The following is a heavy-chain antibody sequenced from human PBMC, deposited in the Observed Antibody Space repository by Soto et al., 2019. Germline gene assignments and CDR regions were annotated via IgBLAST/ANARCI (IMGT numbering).Heavy chain of an antibody. CDR1: GFTVSSNY. J-gene: IGHJ4*02. Sequence: GGSLRLSCAASGFTVSSNYMSWVRQAPGKGLEWVSVIYSGGSTYYADFVKGRFTISRDNSKNTLYLQMNSLRAEDTAVYYCARGPNWGLGDYWGQGTLVTVSS. D-gene: IGHD7-27*01. V-gene: IGHV3-66*02. CDR2: IYSGGST. CDR3: ARGPNWGLGDY.